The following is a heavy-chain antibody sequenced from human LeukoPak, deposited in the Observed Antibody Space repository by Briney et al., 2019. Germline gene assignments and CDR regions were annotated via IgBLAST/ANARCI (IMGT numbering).Heavy chain of an antibody. CDR2: ISGSGGST. J-gene: IGHJ4*02. D-gene: IGHD2-2*01. CDR3: AKLYYLSPSLSVELTYFDY. Sequence: GGSLRLSCAASGFTFSSYEMSWVRQAPGKGLEWVSAISGSGGSTYYADSVKGRFTISRDNSKNTLYLQMNSLRAEDTAVYYCAKLYYLSPSLSVELTYFDYWGQGTLVTVSS. V-gene: IGHV3-23*01. CDR1: GFTFSSYE.